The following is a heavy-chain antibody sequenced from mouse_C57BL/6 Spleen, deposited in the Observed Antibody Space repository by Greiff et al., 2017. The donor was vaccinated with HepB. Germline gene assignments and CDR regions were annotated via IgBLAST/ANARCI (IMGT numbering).Heavy chain of an antibody. CDR1: GYTFTSYT. Sequence: VQLVESGAELARPGASVKMSCKASGYTFTSYTMHWVKQRPGQGLEWIGYINPSSGYTKYNQKFKDKATLTADKSSSTAYMQLSSLTSEDSAVYYCAIYSNYDYWYFDVWGTGTTVTVSS. J-gene: IGHJ1*03. CDR2: INPSSGYT. CDR3: AIYSNYDYWYFDV. D-gene: IGHD2-5*01. V-gene: IGHV1-4*01.